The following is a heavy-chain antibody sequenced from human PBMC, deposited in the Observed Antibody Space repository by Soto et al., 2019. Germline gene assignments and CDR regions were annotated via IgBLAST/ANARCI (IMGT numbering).Heavy chain of an antibody. Sequence: GASVKVSCKASGYTFTSYGISWVRQAPGQGLEWMGWISAYNGNTNYAQKLQGRVTMTTDTSTGTAYMELRSLRSDDTAVYYCARADCSSTSCYTLDYYYYGMDVWGQGTTVTVSS. CDR2: ISAYNGNT. D-gene: IGHD2-2*02. V-gene: IGHV1-18*01. CDR3: ARADCSSTSCYTLDYYYYGMDV. CDR1: GYTFTSYG. J-gene: IGHJ6*02.